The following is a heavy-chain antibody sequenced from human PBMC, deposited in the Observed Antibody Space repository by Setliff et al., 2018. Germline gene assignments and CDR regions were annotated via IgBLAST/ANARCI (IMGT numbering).Heavy chain of an antibody. CDR1: GGSISSYY. Sequence: SETLSLTCTVSGGSISSYYWSWIRQPAGKGLEWIGRIYTSGSTNYNPSLKSRVTISVDTSKNQFSLKLSSVTAADTAVYYCARLGPTYYNFWSGYYRYWGQGTLVTVSS. CDR2: IYTSGST. CDR3: ARLGPTYYNFWSGYYRY. J-gene: IGHJ4*02. V-gene: IGHV4-4*07. D-gene: IGHD3-3*01.